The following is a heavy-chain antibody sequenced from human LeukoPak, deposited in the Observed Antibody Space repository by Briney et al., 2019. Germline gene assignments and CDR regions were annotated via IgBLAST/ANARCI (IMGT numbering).Heavy chain of an antibody. D-gene: IGHD6-6*01. V-gene: IGHV4-59*08. CDR2: IYYSGST. CDR3: ARISSIAARLPTWDHYGMDV. Sequence: SETLSLTCTVSGGSISSYYWSWIRQPPGKGLEWIGYIYYSGSTNYNPSLKSRVTISVDTSKNQFSLKLSSVTAADTAVYYCARISSIAARLPTWDHYGMDVWGQGTTVTVSS. CDR1: GGSISSYY. J-gene: IGHJ6*02.